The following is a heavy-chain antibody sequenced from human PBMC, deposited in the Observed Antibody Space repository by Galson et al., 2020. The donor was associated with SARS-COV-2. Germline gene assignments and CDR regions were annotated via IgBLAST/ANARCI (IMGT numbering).Heavy chain of an antibody. CDR3: ATMDGGQFSGGAFDM. CDR1: GFTFNRYA. CDR2: ISYDGTNR. Sequence: GESLKISCAASGFTFNRYAMHWVRQAPGKGLEWVAVISYDGTNRYHTDSVKGRFTISRDNSRNTVYLQMNSLRAEDTAVFYCATMDGGQFSGGAFDMWGQGTMVTVSS. V-gene: IGHV3-30*10. J-gene: IGHJ3*02. D-gene: IGHD3-10*01.